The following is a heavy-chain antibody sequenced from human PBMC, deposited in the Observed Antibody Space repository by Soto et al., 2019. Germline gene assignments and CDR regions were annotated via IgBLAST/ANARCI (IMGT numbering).Heavy chain of an antibody. Sequence: LRLSCPASRFTCSSQAMSWVRQSPGKGLEWFSAISGSVGSTYYADSVKGRFTISRDNSKNTLYLQMNSLRAEDTAVYYCAKDRYSSSSCSDYWGQGTLVPVYS. CDR3: AKDRYSSSSCSDY. CDR2: ISGSVGST. CDR1: RFTCSSQA. J-gene: IGHJ4*02. D-gene: IGHD6-6*01. V-gene: IGHV3-23*01.